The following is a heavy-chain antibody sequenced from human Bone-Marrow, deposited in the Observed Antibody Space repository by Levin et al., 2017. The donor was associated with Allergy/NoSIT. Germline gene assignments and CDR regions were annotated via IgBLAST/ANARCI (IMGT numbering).Heavy chain of an antibody. V-gene: IGHV5-51*01. Sequence: GGSLRLSCQGSGYSFTSYWIAWVRQMPGKGLEWMGTIYPGDSDTKYSPSFQGQVTISVDKSITTAYLQWSSLKALDTAMYYCARRDGSGRYGGFDIWGQGTNVNVSS. CDR3: ARRDGSGRYGGFDI. CDR2: IYPGDSDT. D-gene: IGHD3-10*01. J-gene: IGHJ3*02. CDR1: GYSFTSYW.